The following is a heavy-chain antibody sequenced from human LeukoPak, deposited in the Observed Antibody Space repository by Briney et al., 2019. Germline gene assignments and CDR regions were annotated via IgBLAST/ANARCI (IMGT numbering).Heavy chain of an antibody. Sequence: ASVKVSCKASGYTFTSYGISWVRQAPGQGLEGMGWINPNSGGTNYAQKFQGRVTMTRATSISTDYMELSRLRSDDPAVYYCARTYREGIAAAGTNRVYYYYYMDVWGKGTTVTVSS. J-gene: IGHJ6*03. CDR1: GYTFTSYG. D-gene: IGHD6-13*01. CDR2: INPNSGGT. CDR3: ARTYREGIAAAGTNRVYYYYYMDV. V-gene: IGHV1-2*02.